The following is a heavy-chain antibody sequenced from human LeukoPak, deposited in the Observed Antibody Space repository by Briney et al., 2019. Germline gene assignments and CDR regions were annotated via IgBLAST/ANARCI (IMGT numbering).Heavy chain of an antibody. Sequence: GESLKISCQGSGYSFTRDWIGWVRQMPGKGLEWRGIIYAGDSDARYSPSFQGQVTISADKSISTAYLQWSSLKASDTAIYYCARLGYCSSPSCYYGMDVWGQGTTVTVSS. V-gene: IGHV5-51*01. D-gene: IGHD2-2*01. CDR2: IYAGDSDA. CDR3: ARLGYCSSPSCYYGMDV. CDR1: GYSFTRDW. J-gene: IGHJ6*02.